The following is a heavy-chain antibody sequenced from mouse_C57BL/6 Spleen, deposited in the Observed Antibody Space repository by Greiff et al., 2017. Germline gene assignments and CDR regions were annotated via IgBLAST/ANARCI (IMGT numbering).Heavy chain of an antibody. J-gene: IGHJ1*03. V-gene: IGHV1-37*01. CDR3: ARRPVGDYWYCDV. D-gene: IGHD1-1*01. Sequence: VQLKESGPELVKPGASVKISCKASGYSFTGYFMNWVKQSHGKSLEWIGRINPYTGDTFYNQKFKGKATLTVDKSSSTAHMERLSLTSEDFAVYYCARRPVGDYWYCDVWGTGTTGTVAS. CDR1: GYSFTGYF. CDR2: INPYTGDT.